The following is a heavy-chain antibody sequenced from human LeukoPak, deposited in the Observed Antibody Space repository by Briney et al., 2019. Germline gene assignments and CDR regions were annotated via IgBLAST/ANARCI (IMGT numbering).Heavy chain of an antibody. J-gene: IGHJ4*02. CDR1: GYTFTGYY. V-gene: IGHV1-2*02. Sequence: ASVKVSCKASGYTFTGYYLHWVRQAPGQGLEWMGWINPNNGGTNYAQKFQGRVTMTRDTSISTAHMELRRLKSDDTAVYYCARDPSALGYFDYWGQGTLVTVSS. D-gene: IGHD6-13*01. CDR2: INPNNGGT. CDR3: ARDPSALGYFDY.